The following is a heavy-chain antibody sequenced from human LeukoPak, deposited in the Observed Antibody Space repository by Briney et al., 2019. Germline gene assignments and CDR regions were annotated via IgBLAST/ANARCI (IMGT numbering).Heavy chain of an antibody. J-gene: IGHJ4*02. V-gene: IGHV7-4-1*02. D-gene: IGHD6-13*01. CDR1: GYTFTSYA. Sequence: GASVKVSSKASGYTFTSYAMNWVRQAPGQGLEWMGWINTNTGNPTYAQGFTGRFVFSLDTSVRTAYLQISSLKAEDTAVYYCARVGSSWTYYFDYWGQGTLVTVSS. CDR3: ARVGSSWTYYFDY. CDR2: INTNTGNP.